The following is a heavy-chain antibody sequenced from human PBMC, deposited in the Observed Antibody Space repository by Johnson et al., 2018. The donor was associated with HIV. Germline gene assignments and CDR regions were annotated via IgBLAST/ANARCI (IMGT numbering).Heavy chain of an antibody. CDR2: IWYDGSNK. J-gene: IGHJ3*02. CDR3: ARDLAVRSGWYAFDI. CDR1: GFTFSSYG. D-gene: IGHD6-13*01. Sequence: QVQLVESGGGLVQPGRSLRLSCAASGFTFSSYGMHWVRQAPGKGLEWVAVIWYDGSNKYYADSVKGRFTISRDNSKNTLYLQMNSLRADDTAVYYCARDLAVRSGWYAFDIWGQGTMVTVSS. V-gene: IGHV3-33*01.